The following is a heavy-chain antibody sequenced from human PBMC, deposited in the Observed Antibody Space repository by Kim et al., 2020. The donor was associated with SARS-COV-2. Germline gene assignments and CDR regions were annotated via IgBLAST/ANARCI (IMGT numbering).Heavy chain of an antibody. J-gene: IGHJ6*02. CDR3: ARGLTMVRGVYGMDV. V-gene: IGHV4-34*01. Sequence: PSLKSRVTISVDTSKNQFSLKLSSVTAADTAVYYCARGLTMVRGVYGMDVWGQGTTVTVSS. D-gene: IGHD3-10*01.